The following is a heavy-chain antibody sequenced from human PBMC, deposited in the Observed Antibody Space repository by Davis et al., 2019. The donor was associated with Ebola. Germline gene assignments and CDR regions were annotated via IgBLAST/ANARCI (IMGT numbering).Heavy chain of an antibody. CDR2: ISAYNGNT. V-gene: IGHV1-18*04. J-gene: IGHJ6*02. CDR1: RYTLANYG. Sequence: ASVPVSCMASRYTLANYGVLRVRQAPRPALEWIGWISAYNGNTNYAQKLQGRVTMTTDTSTSTAYMELRSLRSDDTAVYYCAGDGYNAVRGDYYYNGMDVWGQGTTVTVSS. D-gene: IGHD5-12*01. CDR3: AGDGYNAVRGDYYYNGMDV.